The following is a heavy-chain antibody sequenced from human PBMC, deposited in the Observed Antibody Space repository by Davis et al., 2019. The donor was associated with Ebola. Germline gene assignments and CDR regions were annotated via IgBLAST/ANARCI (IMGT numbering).Heavy chain of an antibody. J-gene: IGHJ4*02. D-gene: IGHD6-6*01. CDR3: AKGHSSSSW. CDR2: IWYDGSNK. Sequence: GESLKISCAASGFTFSSYGMHWVRQAPGKGLEWVAVIWYDGSNKYYGDSVKGRFTISRDNSKNTLYLQMNSLRAEDTAVYYCAKGHSSSSWWGQGTLVTVSS. CDR1: GFTFSSYG. V-gene: IGHV3-33*06.